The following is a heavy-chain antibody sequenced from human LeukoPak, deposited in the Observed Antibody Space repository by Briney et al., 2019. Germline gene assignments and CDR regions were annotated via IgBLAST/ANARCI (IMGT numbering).Heavy chain of an antibody. CDR3: ARAYGGNRVTPLLRTGYYYYYMDV. V-gene: IGHV1-2*02. Sequence: ASVKVSCKASGYTFTGYYMHWVRQAPGQGLEWMGWINPNSGGTNYAQKFQGRVTMTRDTSISTAYMELSRLRSDDTAVYYCARAYGGNRVTPLLRTGYYYYYMDVWGKGTTVTVSS. D-gene: IGHD4-23*01. J-gene: IGHJ6*03. CDR2: INPNSGGT. CDR1: GYTFTGYY.